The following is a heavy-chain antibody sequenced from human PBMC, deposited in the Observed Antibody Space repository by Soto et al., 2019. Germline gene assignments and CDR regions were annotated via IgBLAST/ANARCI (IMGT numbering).Heavy chain of an antibody. CDR1: GVSISSYY. D-gene: IGHD5-18*01. CDR2: FYSSGST. J-gene: IGHJ4*02. Sequence: SETLSLTCTVSGVSISSYYWSWIRQPPGKGLEWIGYFYSSGSTNYNPSLRSRLTISVETSKNQFSLKLTSVTAADTAVYYCARSPSGYSSTFDYWGQGTLVTVSS. CDR3: ARSPSGYSSTFDY. V-gene: IGHV4-59*01.